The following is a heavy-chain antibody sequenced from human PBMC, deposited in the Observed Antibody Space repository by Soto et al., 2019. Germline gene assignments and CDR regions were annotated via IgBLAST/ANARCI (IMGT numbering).Heavy chain of an antibody. J-gene: IGHJ4*02. CDR1: GGSISSRGYY. CDR2: ISYSEGT. Sequence: SETLSLTCTVSGGSISSRGYYCSWIRQFPGKGLEWIGYISYSEGTDYNPSLKSRVTISADTSKNQFSLKLSSVTAADTAVYYCAGGNDYAKIGYWGQGAQVTVSS. V-gene: IGHV4-31*03. D-gene: IGHD4-17*01. CDR3: AGGNDYAKIGY.